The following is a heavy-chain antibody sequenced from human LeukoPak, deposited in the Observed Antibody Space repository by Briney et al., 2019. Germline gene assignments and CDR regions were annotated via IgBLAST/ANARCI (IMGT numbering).Heavy chain of an antibody. CDR2: IWYDGSNE. CDR3: AKDLGPYSGSYYALVS. Sequence: PGKSLRLSCAASGFTFNNFGMHWVRQAPGKGLEWVAVIWYDGSNEYYADSVKGRFSVSRDNSNNTVSLQMSSLRAEDTAVYYCAKDLGPYSGSYYALVSWGQGTQVTVSS. CDR1: GFTFNNFG. D-gene: IGHD1-26*01. J-gene: IGHJ4*02. V-gene: IGHV3-30*18.